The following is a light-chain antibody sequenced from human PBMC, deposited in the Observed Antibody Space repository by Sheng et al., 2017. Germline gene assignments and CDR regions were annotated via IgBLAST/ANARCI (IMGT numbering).Light chain of an antibody. Sequence: EIVLTQSPATLSLSPGERATLSCRASQSVSSYLAWYQQKPGQAPRLLIYDASNRATGIPARFSGSGSGTDFTLTISSLEPEDFAVYYCQQRSNWPPGGTFGRRDRRWRIK. J-gene: IGKJ4*01. CDR1: QSVSSY. V-gene: IGKV3-11*01. CDR2: DAS. CDR3: QQRSNWPPGGT.